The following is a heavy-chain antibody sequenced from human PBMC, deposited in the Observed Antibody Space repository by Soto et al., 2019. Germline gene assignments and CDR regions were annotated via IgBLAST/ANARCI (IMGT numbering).Heavy chain of an antibody. Sequence: ASVKVSCKASGYTFTSYYMHWVRQAPGQGLEWMGIINPSGGSTSYAQKFQGRVTMTRDTSTSTVYMELSSLRSEDTAVYYCARDPKGARSSGSYCNDAFHIWGQGTMVTVSS. J-gene: IGHJ3*02. D-gene: IGHD1-26*01. CDR3: ARDPKGARSSGSYCNDAFHI. CDR1: GYTFTSYY. V-gene: IGHV1-46*01. CDR2: INPSGGST.